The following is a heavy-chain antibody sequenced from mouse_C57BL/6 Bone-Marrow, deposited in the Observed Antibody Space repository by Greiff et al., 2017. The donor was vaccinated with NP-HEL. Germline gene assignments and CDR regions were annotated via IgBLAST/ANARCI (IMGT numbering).Heavy chain of an antibody. Sequence: DVKLVESGGDLVKPGGSLKLSCAASGFTFSSYGMSWVRQTPDKRLEWVATISSGGSYTYYPDSVKGRFTISRDNAKNTLYLQMSSLKSEDTAMYYCARQGYYGSSSDYWGQGTTLTVSS. J-gene: IGHJ2*01. D-gene: IGHD1-1*01. CDR1: GFTFSSYG. V-gene: IGHV5-6*02. CDR2: ISSGGSYT. CDR3: ARQGYYGSSSDY.